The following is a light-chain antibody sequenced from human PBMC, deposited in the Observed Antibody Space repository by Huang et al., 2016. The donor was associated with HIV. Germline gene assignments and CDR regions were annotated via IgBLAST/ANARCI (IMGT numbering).Light chain of an antibody. J-gene: IGKJ1*01. V-gene: IGKV1-39*01. CDR3: QQGYTTSWT. Sequence: DIQMTQSPSSLSASVGDRVTITCRASQSITTYLNWYQQKPGKAPTLLIYATASLQRGVPSRFSGRGSGTEFTLTISSLQPDDLATYYCQQGYTTSWTFGPGTKVE. CDR2: ATA. CDR1: QSITTY.